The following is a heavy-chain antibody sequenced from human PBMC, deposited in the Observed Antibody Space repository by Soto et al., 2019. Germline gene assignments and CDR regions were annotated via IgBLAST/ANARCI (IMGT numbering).Heavy chain of an antibody. CDR1: GGSVSSGSYY. CDR2: IYYSGST. Sequence: QVQLQESGPGLVKPSETLSLTCTVSGGSVSSGSYYWSWIRQPPGKGLEWIGYIYYSGSTNYNPFLWILVTISVDSSKYHFSLKLSSVTAADTAGYYCPSYPDTAINYWGQGTLVTVSP. D-gene: IGHD5-18*01. V-gene: IGHV4-61*03. J-gene: IGHJ4*02. CDR3: PSYPDTAINY.